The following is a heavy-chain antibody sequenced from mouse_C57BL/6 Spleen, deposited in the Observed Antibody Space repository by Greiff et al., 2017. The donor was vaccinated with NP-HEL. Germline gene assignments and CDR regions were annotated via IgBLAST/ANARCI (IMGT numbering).Heavy chain of an antibody. CDR2: IDPSDSYT. V-gene: IGHV1-69*01. J-gene: IGHJ2*01. D-gene: IGHD3-3*01. CDR3: ARGRRDPYYFDY. Sequence: QVQLKQPGAELVMPGASVKLSCKASGYTFTSYWMHWVKQRPGQGLEWIGEIDPSDSYTNYNQKFKGKSTLTVDKSSSTAYMHLSSLTSEDSAVYYCARGRRDPYYFDYWGQGTTLTVSS. CDR1: GYTFTSYW.